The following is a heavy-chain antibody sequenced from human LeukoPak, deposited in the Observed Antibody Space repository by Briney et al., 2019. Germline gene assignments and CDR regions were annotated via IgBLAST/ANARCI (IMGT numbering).Heavy chain of an antibody. D-gene: IGHD2-8*01. Sequence: ASVKVSCKTSGYAFTSYDINWLRQAPGQGLEWMGWMNPNTGHTGSAEQFQGRVTMTRNTSISPAYMELSSLKSEDTATYYCARGRTDCNNGVCYSNYYYMDVWGKGTTVTVSS. V-gene: IGHV1-8*01. CDR2: MNPNTGHT. J-gene: IGHJ6*03. CDR1: GYAFTSYD. CDR3: ARGRTDCNNGVCYSNYYYMDV.